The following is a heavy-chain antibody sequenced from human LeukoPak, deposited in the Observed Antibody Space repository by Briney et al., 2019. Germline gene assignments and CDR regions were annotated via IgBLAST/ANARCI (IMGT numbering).Heavy chain of an antibody. D-gene: IGHD2-2*01. CDR1: GGSISSSSDY. CDR3: ARTTDPPIVVVPAAMGFDP. J-gene: IGHJ5*02. Sequence: SETLSLTCTVSGGSISSSSDYCGWIRQPPGKGLEWIGSLYYSGRTYYNPSLKSRVPISVDTSKNQFSLKLSSVTAADTAVYYCARTTDPPIVVVPAAMGFDPWGQGTLVTVSS. CDR2: LYYSGRT. V-gene: IGHV4-39*01.